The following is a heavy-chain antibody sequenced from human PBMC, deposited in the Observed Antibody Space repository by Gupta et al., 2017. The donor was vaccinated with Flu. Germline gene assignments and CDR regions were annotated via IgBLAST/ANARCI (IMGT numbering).Heavy chain of an antibody. J-gene: IGHJ4*02. Sequence: APGKGLEWVSYISSSNTIYYADSVKGRFTISRDNAKNSLYLQMNSLRAEDTAVYYCATLISRREVLSYFDSWGQGTLVTVSS. CDR2: ISSSNTI. D-gene: IGHD1-26*01. V-gene: IGHV3-48*01. CDR3: ATLISRREVLSYFDS.